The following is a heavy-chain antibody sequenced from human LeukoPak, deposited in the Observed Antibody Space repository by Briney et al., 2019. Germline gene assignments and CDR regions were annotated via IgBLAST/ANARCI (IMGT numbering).Heavy chain of an antibody. J-gene: IGHJ4*02. CDR2: ISSSGSTI. Sequence: GGSLRLSCAACGFTFSDYYMSWIRQAPGKGLEWVSYISSSGSTIYYADSVRGRFTISRDNAKNSLYLQMNSLRVEDTAVYYCARDQPIGYRYGYPFDNWGQGTLVTVSS. CDR3: ARDQPIGYRYGYPFDN. CDR1: GFTFSDYY. D-gene: IGHD5-18*01. V-gene: IGHV3-11*04.